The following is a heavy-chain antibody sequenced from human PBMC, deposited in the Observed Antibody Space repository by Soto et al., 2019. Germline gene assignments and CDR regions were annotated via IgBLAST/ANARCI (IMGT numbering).Heavy chain of an antibody. Sequence: GWIRQAPGKGLEWIGSIYYSGTSSYNPSLKSRVTMSVDTSKKQLSLRLRSVTAADTAVYYCARLHCDSPNCVPLDPWGQGTLVTVSS. D-gene: IGHD2-2*01. CDR2: IYYSGTS. J-gene: IGHJ5*02. V-gene: IGHV4-39*01. CDR3: ARLHCDSPNCVPLDP.